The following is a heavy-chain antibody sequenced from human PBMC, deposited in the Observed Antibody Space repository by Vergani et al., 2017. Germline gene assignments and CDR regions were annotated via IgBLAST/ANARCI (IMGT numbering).Heavy chain of an antibody. CDR2: ISGSSSYV. CDR3: ARGLWDCTHIRCSPPSY. D-gene: IGHD2-8*01. Sequence: VQILQSGGGVVQPGGSLRLSCAASGFSLSSYSMNWVRQAPGKGLEWVASISGSSSYVFYRDSVEGRFTVTRDNAKKSVYLQMNSLRAEDTAMYFCARGLWDCTHIRCSPPSYWGQGTQVTVSS. CDR1: GFSLSSYS. J-gene: IGHJ4*02. V-gene: IGHV3-21*01.